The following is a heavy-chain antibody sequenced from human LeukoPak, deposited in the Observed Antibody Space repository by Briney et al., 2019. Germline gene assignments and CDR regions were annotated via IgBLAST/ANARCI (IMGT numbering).Heavy chain of an antibody. V-gene: IGHV4-39*01. CDR3: NSGYCSSTSCLPDAFDI. J-gene: IGHJ3*02. CDR1: GGSISSSSYY. Sequence: SETLSLTCTVSGGSISSSSYYWGWIRQPPGKGLEWIGSIYYSGSTYYNPSLKSRVTISVDTSKNQLSLKLSSVTAADTAVYYCNSGYCSSTSCLPDAFDIWGQGTMVTVSS. CDR2: IYYSGST. D-gene: IGHD2-2*01.